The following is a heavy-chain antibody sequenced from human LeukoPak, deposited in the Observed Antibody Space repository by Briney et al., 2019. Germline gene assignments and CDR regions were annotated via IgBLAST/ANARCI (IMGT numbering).Heavy chain of an antibody. J-gene: IGHJ4*02. Sequence: ASVKVSCKASGYTFTGYYMHWVRQAPGQGLEWMGWINPNSGGTNYAQKFQGRVTMTRDTSISTAYMERSRLRSDDTAVYYCARGVWYYDSSGYCTYWGQGTLVTVSS. CDR2: INPNSGGT. D-gene: IGHD3-22*01. CDR3: ARGVWYYDSSGYCTY. V-gene: IGHV1-2*02. CDR1: GYTFTGYY.